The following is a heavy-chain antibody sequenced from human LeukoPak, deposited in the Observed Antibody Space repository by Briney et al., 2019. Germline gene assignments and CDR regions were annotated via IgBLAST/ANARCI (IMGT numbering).Heavy chain of an antibody. CDR1: GFTFGTYR. D-gene: IGHD3-10*01. CDR2: ISSSSSYT. V-gene: IGHV3-21*01. J-gene: IGHJ4*02. CDR3: ARDAMVRGVLIDY. Sequence: PGGSLTLSCAACGFTFGTYRMNCVRQAPGKGLEWVSSISSSSSYTYYVDSVKGRFTISRDNAKNSLFLQMSSLRAEDTAVYYCARDAMVRGVLIDYWGQGTLVTVSS.